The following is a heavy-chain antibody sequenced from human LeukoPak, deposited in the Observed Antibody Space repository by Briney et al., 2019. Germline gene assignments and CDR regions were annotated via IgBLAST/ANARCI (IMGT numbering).Heavy chain of an antibody. CDR2: INHRGSS. CDR3: ARGSSFDGYCSAGACDAGYYDS. J-gene: IGHJ4*02. D-gene: IGHD2-15*01. CDR1: GESFSAYF. V-gene: IGHV4-34*01. Sequence: SDTLSLTCAVYGESFSAYFWNWIRQAPGKPLEYIGEINHRGSSHYNPSLKTRVTLAVDTSKNQFSLKLTSVTAADTAVYFCARGSSFDGYCSAGACDAGYYDSWGQGTPVTVSS.